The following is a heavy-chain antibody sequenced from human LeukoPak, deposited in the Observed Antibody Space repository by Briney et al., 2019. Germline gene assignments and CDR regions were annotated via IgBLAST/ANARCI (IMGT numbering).Heavy chain of an antibody. CDR3: ARVTGYMIEDYFDY. V-gene: IGHV1-69*13. J-gene: IGHJ4*02. Sequence: GASVKVSCKASGGSFTNCPFHWVRQAPGQGLEWMGGIIPMFGSTDYAQKFQGRLTITADESTTTAYLELSSLRSEDTAVYYCARVTGYMIEDYFDYWGQGTLVTVSS. CDR1: GGSFTNCP. CDR2: IIPMFGST. D-gene: IGHD3-22*01.